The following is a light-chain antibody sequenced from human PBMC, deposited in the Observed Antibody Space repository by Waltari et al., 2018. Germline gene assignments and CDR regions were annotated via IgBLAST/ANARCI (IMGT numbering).Light chain of an antibody. CDR2: YDS. CDR1: NIGSKS. CDR3: LVWHSTIDHQGV. Sequence: SYVVTQSPSVSVAPGETARITCGGDNIGSKSVHWYQQRPGQAPVLVIPYDSDRPSGVPVRFSGSNSGNTATLTIRWVEAEDEADYYCLVWHSTIDHQGVFGGGTKLTVL. V-gene: IGLV3-21*04. J-gene: IGLJ2*01.